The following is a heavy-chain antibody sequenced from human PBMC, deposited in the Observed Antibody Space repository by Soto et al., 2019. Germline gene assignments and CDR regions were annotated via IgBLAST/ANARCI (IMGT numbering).Heavy chain of an antibody. J-gene: IGHJ4*02. CDR3: ARHTPAISISDH. V-gene: IGHV4-39*01. Sequence: PSETLSLPCTVSGGSISSSSYYWGWIRQPPGKGLEWIGSIYYSGSTYYNPSLKSRVTISVDTSKNQFSLKLSSVTAADTAVYYCARHTPAISISDHWGQGTLVTVLL. D-gene: IGHD2-15*01. CDR2: IYYSGST. CDR1: GGSISSSSYY.